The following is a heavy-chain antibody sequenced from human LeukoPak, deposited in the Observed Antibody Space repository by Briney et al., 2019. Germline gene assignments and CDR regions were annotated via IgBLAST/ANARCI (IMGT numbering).Heavy chain of an antibody. D-gene: IGHD2-15*01. Sequence: KPSETLSLTCTVSGGSISNFYWSWIRQPPGKGLEWIGHIYYSGSTNYNPSLKSRVTISLDTSKNQFSLKLRFVTAADTAVYYCARLTPGGYWGQGTLVTVSS. J-gene: IGHJ4*02. CDR3: ARLTPGGY. CDR2: IYYSGST. CDR1: GGSISNFY. V-gene: IGHV4-59*08.